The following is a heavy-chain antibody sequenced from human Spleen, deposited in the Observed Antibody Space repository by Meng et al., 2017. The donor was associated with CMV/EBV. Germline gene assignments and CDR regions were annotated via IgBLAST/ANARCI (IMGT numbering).Heavy chain of an antibody. V-gene: IGHV1-2*02. J-gene: IGHJ4*02. CDR1: TGYY. D-gene: IGHD3-3*01. CDR2: INPNSGGT. CDR3: ARGGDKTYYDFWSGPYYFDY. Sequence: TGYYIHWVRQAPGQGLEWMGWINPNSGGTNYAQKFQGRVTMTRDTSISTAYMELSRLRSDDTAVYYCARGGDKTYYDFWSGPYYFDYWGQGTLVTVSS.